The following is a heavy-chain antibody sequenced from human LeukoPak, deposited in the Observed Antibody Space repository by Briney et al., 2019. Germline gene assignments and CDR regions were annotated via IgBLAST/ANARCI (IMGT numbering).Heavy chain of an antibody. CDR3: GKTTTGYSSGRNPAWPVDY. CDR1: GFTFSGYA. J-gene: IGHJ4*02. CDR2: VTGSAAST. Sequence: QSGGSLRLSCAASGFTFSGYAMSWVRRAPGKGLEWVSTVTGSAASTYYAESVKGRFTISRDNSKNTLYLQMNSLRAEDTAVYYCGKTTTGYSSGRNPAWPVDYWGQGTLVTVSS. V-gene: IGHV3-23*01. D-gene: IGHD6-19*01.